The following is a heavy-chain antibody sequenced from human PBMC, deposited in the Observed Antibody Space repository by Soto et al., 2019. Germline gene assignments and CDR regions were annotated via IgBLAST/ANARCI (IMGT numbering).Heavy chain of an antibody. J-gene: IGHJ4*02. V-gene: IGHV3-23*01. CDR3: AKGGWLDD. CDR2: ISVSGDKT. CDR1: GFSFTAYI. Sequence: EVHLLESGGDLVQPGGSLRLSCAASGFSFTAYIMSWFRQAPGQGLEWVSAISVSGDKTYYADSVKGRFTISRDDAKNTLYLQLNSLRADDTAIYYCAKGGWLDDCGQGTLVTVSS. D-gene: IGHD5-12*01.